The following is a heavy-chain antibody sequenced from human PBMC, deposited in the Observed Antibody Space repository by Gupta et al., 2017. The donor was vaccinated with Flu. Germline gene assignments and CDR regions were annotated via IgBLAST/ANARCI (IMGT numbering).Heavy chain of an antibody. CDR2: IYYDGSNK. V-gene: IGHV3-33*01. J-gene: IGHJ4*02. CDR3: ARGTYWVYDSSAYYGSHFDN. D-gene: IGHD3-22*01. Sequence: QAPGKGLEWVAVIYYDGSNKYYADSVKGRFTISRDNSRNTLYLQMNSLGAEDTAVYYCARGTYWVYDSSAYYGSHFDNWGQGTLVTVSS.